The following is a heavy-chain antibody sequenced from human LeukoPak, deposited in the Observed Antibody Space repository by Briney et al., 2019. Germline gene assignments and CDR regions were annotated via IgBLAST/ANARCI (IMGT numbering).Heavy chain of an antibody. D-gene: IGHD3-22*01. CDR3: ARPSFYDSSGYYLPY. Sequence: SETLSLTCTVSGGAISSDYWSWIRQPPGKGLEWIGEINHSGSTNYNPSLESRVTISVDTSKNQFSLKLSSVTAADTAMYYCARPSFYDSSGYYLPYWGQGTLVTVSS. V-gene: IGHV4-34*01. CDR1: GGAISSDY. J-gene: IGHJ4*02. CDR2: INHSGST.